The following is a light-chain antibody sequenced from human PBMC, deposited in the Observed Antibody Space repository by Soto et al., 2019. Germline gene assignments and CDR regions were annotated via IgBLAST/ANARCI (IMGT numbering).Light chain of an antibody. CDR3: QQTFSLPWT. V-gene: IGKV1-39*01. CDR1: QTLSRY. J-gene: IGKJ1*01. CDR2: AAS. Sequence: HMTQSPSSPGASLVAVDRITGRASQTLSRYLNWYQQKPGRAPNLLSYAASSLHSGVPSRFSVSGSGTDFTLTITRLPPEDFATYYRQQTFSLPWTFGKGTPVEIK.